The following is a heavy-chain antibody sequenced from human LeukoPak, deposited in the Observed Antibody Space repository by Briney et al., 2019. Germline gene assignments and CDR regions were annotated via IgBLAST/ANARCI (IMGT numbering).Heavy chain of an antibody. V-gene: IGHV3-21*01. D-gene: IGHD3-10*01. CDR2: ISSSSSYI. CDR3: ASAPPRVTMVRGVPYKDLNWFDP. CDR1: GFTFSSYS. Sequence: GGSLRLSCAASGFTFSSYSMNWVRQAPGKGLEWVSSISSSSSYIYYADSVKGRFTISRDNAKNSLYLQMNSLRAEDTAVYYCASAPPRVTMVRGVPYKDLNWFDPWGQGTLVTVSS. J-gene: IGHJ5*02.